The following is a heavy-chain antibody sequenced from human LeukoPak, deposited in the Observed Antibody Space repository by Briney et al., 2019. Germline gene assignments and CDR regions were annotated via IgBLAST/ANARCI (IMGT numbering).Heavy chain of an antibody. D-gene: IGHD2-8*02. J-gene: IGHJ4*02. Sequence: PGRSLRLSCAASGFTISNYGMHRVRQAPGKGLEWVAVIWYDGSNKYYADSVKGRFTISRDNSKNTLYLQMNSLRAEDTAVYYCAGNSGPYYFDYWGQGTLVTVSS. CDR3: AGNSGPYYFDY. V-gene: IGHV3-33*01. CDR2: IWYDGSNK. CDR1: GFTISNYG.